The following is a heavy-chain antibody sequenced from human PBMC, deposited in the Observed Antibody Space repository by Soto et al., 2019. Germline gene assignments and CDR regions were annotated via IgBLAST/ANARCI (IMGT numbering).Heavy chain of an antibody. CDR1: GYTFTTYD. CDR3: ARVAGSPDY. D-gene: IGHD1-26*01. J-gene: IGHJ4*02. Sequence: QVQLVQSGPEVKKPGASVKVSCKASGYTFTTYDFNWVRQAPGQGLEWMGWLNPKSGMTGSAQKCQGRVTMSRDSSISTVYMELSSLRSEDTAVYYCARVAGSPDYWGQGTLVTVSS. CDR2: LNPKSGMT. V-gene: IGHV1-8*01.